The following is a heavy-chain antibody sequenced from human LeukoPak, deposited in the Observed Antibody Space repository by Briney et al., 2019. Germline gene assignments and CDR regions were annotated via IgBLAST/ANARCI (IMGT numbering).Heavy chain of an antibody. D-gene: IGHD3-22*01. CDR1: GGSISSYY. Sequence: SETLSLTCTVSGGSISSYYWSWIRQPPGKGLEWIGYIYYSGSTNYNPSLKSRVTISVDTSKNQFSLKLSSVTAADMAVYYCARDQIYDSSGYTNWFDPWGQGTLVTVSS. CDR2: IYYSGST. CDR3: ARDQIYDSSGYTNWFDP. V-gene: IGHV4-59*01. J-gene: IGHJ5*02.